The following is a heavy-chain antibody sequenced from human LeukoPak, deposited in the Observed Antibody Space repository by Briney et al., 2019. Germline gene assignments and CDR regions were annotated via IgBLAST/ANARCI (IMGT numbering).Heavy chain of an antibody. CDR3: AREITVTQAAFDI. V-gene: IGHV4-59*01. Sequence: PSETLSLTCSVFGGSISSYYWSWIRQPPGKGLEWIGYIYYSRSTNYNPSLKSRVTISVDTSKNQFSLKLSSVTAADTAVYYCAREITVTQAAFDIWGQGTMVTVSS. CDR1: GGSISSYY. D-gene: IGHD4-17*01. CDR2: IYYSRST. J-gene: IGHJ3*02.